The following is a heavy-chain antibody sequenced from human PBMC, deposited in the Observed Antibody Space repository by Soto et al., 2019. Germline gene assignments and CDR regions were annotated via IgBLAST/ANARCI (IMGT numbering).Heavy chain of an antibody. V-gene: IGHV6-1*01. J-gene: IGHJ5*02. CDR3: AKGDNLGPKTGYAFDP. CDR2: TYFMTKWYN. Sequence: HIISCTCYLSVDSFFRAGXAWIWIRQSPPRGLELLGRTYFMTKWYNDYAAYVKSRIIINPDTSNKKFSLQLNSVTPEDTAVYFCAKGDNLGPKTGYAFDPWGQGSMVAVTS. D-gene: IGHD5-12*01. CDR1: VDSFFRAGXA.